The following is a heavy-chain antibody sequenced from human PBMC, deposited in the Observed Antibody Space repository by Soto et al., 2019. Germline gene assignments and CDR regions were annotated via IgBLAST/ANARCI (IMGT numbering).Heavy chain of an antibody. CDR3: AREAGNNDYAMDV. CDR2: IWYDGSNK. CDR1: GFTFSRYG. V-gene: IGHV3-33*01. D-gene: IGHD1-1*01. J-gene: IGHJ6*02. Sequence: QVQLVESGGGVVQPGRSLRLSCEASGFTFSRYGMHWVRQAPGKGLEWVAIIWYDGSNKYYADSVKGRFTISRDNSKHTLYLQMNSLRPEDRAVYYCAREAGNNDYAMDVWGQGTTVTVSS.